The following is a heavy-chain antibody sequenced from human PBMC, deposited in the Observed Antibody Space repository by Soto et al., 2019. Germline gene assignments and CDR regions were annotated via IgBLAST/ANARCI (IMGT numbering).Heavy chain of an antibody. CDR1: GFTFSTYG. CDR3: AKEYYYDGSGYSH. J-gene: IGHJ4*02. CDR2: ISHDGSNK. D-gene: IGHD3-22*01. Sequence: GGSLRLSCAASGFTFSTYGMHWVRQAPGKGLDWVAIISHDGSNKYYADSVKGRFTTSRDNSKNTLFLQMNSLRAEDTAVYYCAKEYYYDGSGYSHWGQGTLVTVSS. V-gene: IGHV3-30*18.